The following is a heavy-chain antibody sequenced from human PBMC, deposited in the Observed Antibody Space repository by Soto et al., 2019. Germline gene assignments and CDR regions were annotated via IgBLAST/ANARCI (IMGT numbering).Heavy chain of an antibody. CDR3: VRGDGTGISFLDP. CDR2: LNYVESEL. V-gene: IGHV3-7*01. CDR1: GFRIWNYW. J-gene: IGHJ5*02. D-gene: IGHD3-3*01. Sequence: EVPVVESGGGLVQRGGSLRLSCAASGFRIWNYWMNWIRQTPGKGLEWVASLNYVESELHYLYYVKGRFTISMDNAKNSQFLETAYRRVEDRALYYWVRGDGTGISFLDPWGQVTQGYVSS.